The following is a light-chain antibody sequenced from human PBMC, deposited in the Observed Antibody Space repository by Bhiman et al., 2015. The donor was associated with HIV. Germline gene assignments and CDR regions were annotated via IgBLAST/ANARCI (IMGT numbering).Light chain of an antibody. V-gene: IGLV2-14*01. CDR1: SSDVGDYNY. CDR2: DVS. Sequence: QSALTQPASVSGSPGQSITISCTGTSSDVGDYNYVSWYQQHPGKAPKLMLFDVSKRPSGVSNRFSGSKSGTTASLTISGLQTDDEADYYCSSYTSSSPLWVFGTGTKVTVL. CDR3: SSYTSSSPLWV. J-gene: IGLJ1*01.